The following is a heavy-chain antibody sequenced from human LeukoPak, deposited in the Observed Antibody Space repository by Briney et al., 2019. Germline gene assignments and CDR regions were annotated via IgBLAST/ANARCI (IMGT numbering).Heavy chain of an antibody. J-gene: IGHJ4*02. Sequence: SETLSLTCSVSGDSIRSGTYYWSWVRQPAGKGLEWIGRIYTSGSTSYNPSLKSRVTISVDTSKNQFSLKLTSVTAADTAVYYCARGGGATRIDYWGQGTLVTVSS. CDR1: GDSIRSGTYY. CDR2: IYTSGST. D-gene: IGHD5-12*01. V-gene: IGHV4-61*02. CDR3: ARGGGATRIDY.